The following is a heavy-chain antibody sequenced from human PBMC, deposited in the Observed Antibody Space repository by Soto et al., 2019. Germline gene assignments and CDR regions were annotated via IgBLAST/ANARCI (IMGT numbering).Heavy chain of an antibody. CDR2: IWYDGSNK. J-gene: IGHJ4*02. CDR1: GFTFSSYG. Sequence: QVQLVESGGGVVQPGRSLRLSCAASGFTFSSYGMHWVRQAPGKGLGWVAVIWYDGSNKYYADSVMGRFTISRDNSKNTLNLQMTSLRDEATAVYYCARDGYCRGGSCSSVRVFDYWGQGTLVTVSS. V-gene: IGHV3-33*01. D-gene: IGHD2-15*01. CDR3: ARDGYCRGGSCSSVRVFDY.